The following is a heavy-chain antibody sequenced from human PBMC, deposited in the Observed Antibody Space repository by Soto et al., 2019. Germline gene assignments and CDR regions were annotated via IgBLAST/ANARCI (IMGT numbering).Heavy chain of an antibody. CDR2: IYNSGST. Sequence: QVQLQESGPGLVKPSETLSLTCTVSGGSISTYYWSWIRQPPGKGLESIGYIYNSGSTKYNPSLKSRVTISVDTSTNQFSLRLSSVTAADTAVYYCARARPDTAMAVDYWGQGTLVTVSS. D-gene: IGHD5-18*01. V-gene: IGHV4-59*01. J-gene: IGHJ4*02. CDR1: GGSISTYY. CDR3: ARARPDTAMAVDY.